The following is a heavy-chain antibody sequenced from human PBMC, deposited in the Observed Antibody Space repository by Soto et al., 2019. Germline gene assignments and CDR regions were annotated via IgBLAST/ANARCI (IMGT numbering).Heavy chain of an antibody. Sequence: GGSLRLSCVASGFSFSSYAMSWVRQAPGKGLEWVSVISGSDGSTHYADSVKGRFTISRDNSKNTLYLQMNSLRAEDTAVYYCAKDRERDAWYEDYWGQGTLVTVSS. CDR2: ISGSDGST. D-gene: IGHD6-13*01. CDR1: GFSFSSYA. V-gene: IGHV3-23*01. J-gene: IGHJ4*02. CDR3: AKDRERDAWYEDY.